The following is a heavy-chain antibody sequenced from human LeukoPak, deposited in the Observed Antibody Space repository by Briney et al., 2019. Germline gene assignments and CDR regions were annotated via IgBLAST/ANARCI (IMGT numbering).Heavy chain of an antibody. J-gene: IGHJ4*02. Sequence: GSLRLSCAASGFTFSSYGMHWVRQAPGKGLEWVAVISYDGSNKYYADSVKGRFTISRDNSKNTLYLQMNSLRAEDTAVYYCAKGGLGGYSYGEADYWGQGTLVTVSS. CDR2: ISYDGSNK. CDR3: AKGGLGGYSYGEADY. D-gene: IGHD5-18*01. V-gene: IGHV3-30*18. CDR1: GFTFSSYG.